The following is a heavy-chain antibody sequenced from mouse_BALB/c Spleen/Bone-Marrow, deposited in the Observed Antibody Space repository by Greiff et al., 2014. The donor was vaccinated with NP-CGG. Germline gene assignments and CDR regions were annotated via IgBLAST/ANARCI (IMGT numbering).Heavy chain of an antibody. J-gene: IGHJ2*01. V-gene: IGHV1-67*01. CDR1: GYTFTDYP. CDR3: RRLSPHPEFDY. D-gene: IGHD6-2*01. Sequence: QVQLQQSGPEVVRPGVSVKISCKGSGYTFTDYPMHWVKQSHAKSLEWIGLINTYNGNTNYNQKFKGKATMTVDKSSSTAYMELARLTSDDSAIYYCRRLSPHPEFDYWGQGTTLTVSS. CDR2: INTYNGNT.